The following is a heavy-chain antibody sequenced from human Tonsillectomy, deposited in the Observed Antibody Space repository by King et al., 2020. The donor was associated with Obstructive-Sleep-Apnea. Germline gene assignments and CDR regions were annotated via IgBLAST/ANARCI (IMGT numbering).Heavy chain of an antibody. J-gene: IGHJ4*02. CDR1: GFTFSSYP. V-gene: IGHV3-30-3*01. CDR3: ARGRGSWSFDY. D-gene: IGHD6-13*01. CDR2: ISYDGSNK. Sequence: VQLVESGGGVVQPGRSLRLSCAASGFTFSSYPMHWVRQAPGKGLEGVAIISYDGSNKYYADTVKGRFTISRDNSKNTLNLQMNDLRAEDTAVYYCARGRGSWSFDYWGQGTLVTVSS.